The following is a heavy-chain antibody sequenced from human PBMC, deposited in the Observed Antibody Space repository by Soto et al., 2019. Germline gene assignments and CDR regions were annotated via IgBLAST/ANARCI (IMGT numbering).Heavy chain of an antibody. J-gene: IGHJ1*01. CDR3: AKVRDIVVVVAALPH. V-gene: IGHV3-30*18. Sequence: GGSLRLSCAASGFTFSSYGMHWVRQAPGKGLEWVAVISYDGSNKYYADSVKGRFTISRDNSKNTLYLQMNSLRAEDTAVYYCAKVRDIVVVVAALPHGGQGTLVTVSA. CDR1: GFTFSSYG. D-gene: IGHD2-15*01. CDR2: ISYDGSNK.